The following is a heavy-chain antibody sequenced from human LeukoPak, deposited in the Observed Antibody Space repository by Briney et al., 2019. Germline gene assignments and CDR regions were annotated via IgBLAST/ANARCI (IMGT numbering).Heavy chain of an antibody. Sequence: ASVKVSCKAFGYTFTSYGISWVRQAPGQGLEWMGWISAYNGNTNYAQKLQGRVTMTTDTSTSTAYMELRSLRSDNTAVYYCARVIAAADSYYYGMDVWGQGTTVTVSS. D-gene: IGHD6-13*01. CDR3: ARVIAAADSYYYGMDV. V-gene: IGHV1-18*01. CDR2: ISAYNGNT. CDR1: GYTFTSYG. J-gene: IGHJ6*02.